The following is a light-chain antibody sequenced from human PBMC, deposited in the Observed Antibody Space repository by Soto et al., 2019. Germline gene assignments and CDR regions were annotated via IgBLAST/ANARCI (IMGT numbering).Light chain of an antibody. V-gene: IGKV1-39*01. CDR2: ATS. CDR3: QQSYGTPRT. Sequence: DLQMTQSPSSLSASVGDRVTITCRASQSISSYLNWYQQKPGKAPKLLIYATSTLQSGVPSRFSGSGSGTDFTLIISSLQPEDFATYYCQQSYGTPRTFGGGTKVQI. J-gene: IGKJ4*02. CDR1: QSISSY.